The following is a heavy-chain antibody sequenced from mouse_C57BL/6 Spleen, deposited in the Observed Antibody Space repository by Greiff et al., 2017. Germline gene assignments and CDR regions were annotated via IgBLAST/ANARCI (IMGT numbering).Heavy chain of an antibody. V-gene: IGHV1-85*01. J-gene: IGHJ2*01. Sequence: QVQLQQSGPELVTPGASVKLSCKASGYTFTSYDINWVKQRPGQGLEWIGWIYPGDGSTKYNEKFKGKATLTVDTSSRTAYMELHSLTSEDSAVYFCARGDYSNFYFDYWGQGTTLTVSS. CDR3: ARGDYSNFYFDY. CDR1: GYTFTSYD. D-gene: IGHD2-5*01. CDR2: IYPGDGST.